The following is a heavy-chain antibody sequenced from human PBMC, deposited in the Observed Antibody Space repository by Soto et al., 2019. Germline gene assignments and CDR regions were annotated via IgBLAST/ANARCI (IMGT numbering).Heavy chain of an antibody. CDR3: TTGSLLGWLPTPYYYGMDV. V-gene: IGHV3-15*07. CDR1: GFTFSNAW. Sequence: GGSLRLSCAASGFTFSNAWMNWVRQAPGKGLEWVGRIKSKTDGGTTDYAAPVKGRFTISRDDSKNTLHLQMNSLTTENTAECYCTTGSLLGWLPTPYYYGMDVGGQGATVTVSS. J-gene: IGHJ6*02. CDR2: IKSKTDGGTT. D-gene: IGHD3-3*01.